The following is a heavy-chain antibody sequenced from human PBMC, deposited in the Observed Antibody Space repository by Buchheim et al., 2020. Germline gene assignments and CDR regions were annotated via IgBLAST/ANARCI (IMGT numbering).Heavy chain of an antibody. CDR2: IHGDGRST. J-gene: IGHJ4*02. D-gene: IGHD3-10*01. Sequence: EVQLVESEGGLVQPGGSLRLSCVASGFTFSYYWMHWVRQAPGKGLVWVSHIHGDGRSTTYADSVTGRFTISRDNAKNTLYLQMNSLRVEDTAVYYCARGGSGTAFDYWGQGTL. CDR1: GFTFSYYW. CDR3: ARGGSGTAFDY. V-gene: IGHV3-74*01.